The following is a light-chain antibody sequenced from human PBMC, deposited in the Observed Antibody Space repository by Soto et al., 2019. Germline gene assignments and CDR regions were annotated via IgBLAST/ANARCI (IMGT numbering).Light chain of an antibody. Sequence: EIEMTQSPATLSVSPGEIATVSYRDSQSVTRYLAWYQQNPGQAPRLLIYDVSNRASGIPARFSGTGSETDFTLTISSLEPEDFAVYYCQQRSNWPPSITLAQGTRLEIK. CDR2: DVS. V-gene: IGKV3-11*01. CDR3: QQRSNWPPSIT. CDR1: QSVTRY. J-gene: IGKJ5*01.